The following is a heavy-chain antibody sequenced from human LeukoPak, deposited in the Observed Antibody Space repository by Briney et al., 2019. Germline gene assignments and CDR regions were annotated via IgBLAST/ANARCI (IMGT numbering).Heavy chain of an antibody. CDR1: GFIFRTYW. D-gene: IGHD3-9*01. CDR3: ARGTLAGYFLGF. Sequence: PGGSLRLSCAASGFIFRTYWMHWVRQAPGKGLVWVSRINSDGNSTSYADSVKGRFTISKDNAKNTLYLQLNSLKAEDTAVYYCARGTLAGYFLGFWGQGTLVTVSS. CDR2: INSDGNST. V-gene: IGHV3-74*01. J-gene: IGHJ4*02.